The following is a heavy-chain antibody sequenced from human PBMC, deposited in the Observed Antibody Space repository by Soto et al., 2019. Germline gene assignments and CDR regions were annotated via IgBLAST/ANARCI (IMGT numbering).Heavy chain of an antibody. J-gene: IGHJ3*02. Sequence: EVQLVESGGDLVQPGGSLRLSCAAYGFSFGSSWMTLVRQAPGKGLEWVANIKKDGSKINYLDSVRGRFTVCRDNAKNALYLEMNILISEDTALDYCARDVSPGSSSLYLDDFDICGQGTMVTVSS. D-gene: IGHD6-13*01. V-gene: IGHV3-7*05. CDR2: IKKDGSKI. CDR1: GFSFGSSW. CDR3: ARDVSPGSSSLYLDDFDI.